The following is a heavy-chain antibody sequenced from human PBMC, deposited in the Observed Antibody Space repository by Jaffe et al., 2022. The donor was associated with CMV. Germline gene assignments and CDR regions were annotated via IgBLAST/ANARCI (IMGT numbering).Heavy chain of an antibody. D-gene: IGHD1-26*01. V-gene: IGHV3-9*01. J-gene: IGHJ4*02. CDR1: GFTFDDYA. Sequence: EVQLVESGGGLVQPGRSLRLSCAASGFTFDDYAMHWVRQAPGKGLEWVSGISWNSGSIGYADSVKGRFTISRDNAKNSLYLQMNSLRAEDTALYYCAKDMGAAVGATTGVDYWGQGTLVTVSS. CDR2: ISWNSGSI. CDR3: AKDMGAAVGATTGVDY.